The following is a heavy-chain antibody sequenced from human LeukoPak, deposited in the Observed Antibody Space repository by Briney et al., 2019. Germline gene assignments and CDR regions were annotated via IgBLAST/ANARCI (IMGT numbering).Heavy chain of an antibody. J-gene: IGHJ6*02. D-gene: IGHD2-8*02. CDR3: GKVSYWDYCYGMDV. CDR2: ISGSGGST. V-gene: IGHV3-23*01. Sequence: GGSLRLSCAASGFTFSSYAMSWVRQAPGKGLEWVSAISGSGGSTYYADSVKGRFTISRDNSKNTLYLQMNSLRAEDTAVYYCGKVSYWDYCYGMDVWGQGTTVTVSS. CDR1: GFTFSSYA.